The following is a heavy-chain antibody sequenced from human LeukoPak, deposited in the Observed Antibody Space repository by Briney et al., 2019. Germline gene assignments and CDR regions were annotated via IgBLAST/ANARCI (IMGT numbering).Heavy chain of an antibody. CDR3: ARQVDGYNSLRD. J-gene: IGHJ4*02. CDR1: AFTFRSYG. D-gene: IGHD5-24*01. CDR2: ISLDGSNK. V-gene: IGHV3-30*03. Sequence: GGSLRPSCAASAFTFRSYGIHWVRQAPGKGLEWVTIISLDGSNKYYADSVKGRFTISRDNSKNTLYLQMNSLRAEDTAVYYCARQVDGYNSLRDWGQGTLVTVSS.